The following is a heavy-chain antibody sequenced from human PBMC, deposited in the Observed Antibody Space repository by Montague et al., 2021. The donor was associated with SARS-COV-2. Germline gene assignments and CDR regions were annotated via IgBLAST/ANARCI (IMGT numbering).Heavy chain of an antibody. Sequence: SETLSLTCTVSGGSISNYYWSWIRQSPGRGLEWIGYVYFTGKTNYNPSRKSRVTISVDTSKNQFSLRLTSVIAADSAVYYCARGDNYTSGWHPSGVLDYWGQGAPVIVSS. CDR1: GGSISNYY. J-gene: IGHJ4*02. CDR3: ARGDNYTSGWHPSGVLDY. D-gene: IGHD6-19*01. CDR2: VYFTGKT. V-gene: IGHV4-59*13.